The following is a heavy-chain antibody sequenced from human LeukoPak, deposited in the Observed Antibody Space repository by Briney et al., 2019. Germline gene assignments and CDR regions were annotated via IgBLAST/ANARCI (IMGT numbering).Heavy chain of an antibody. CDR2: ITSSSNYI. CDR3: ARAGYSYGYYYYYGMDV. CDR1: GFSFSTYS. V-gene: IGHV3-21*01. J-gene: IGHJ6*02. Sequence: GGSLRLSCAASGFSFSTYSMNWVRQAPGKGLEWVSSITSSSNYIYYADSVKGRFTISRDNAKNSLYLQMNSLRAEDTAVYYCARAGYSYGYYYYYGMDVWGQGTTVTVSS. D-gene: IGHD5-18*01.